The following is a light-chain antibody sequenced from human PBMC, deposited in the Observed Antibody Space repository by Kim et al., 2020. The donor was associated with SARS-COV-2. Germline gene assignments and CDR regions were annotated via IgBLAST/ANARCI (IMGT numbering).Light chain of an antibody. Sequence: EIVMKQSPATLSVSPGERATLSCRASQDVANSLAWYQQRPGQAPRLLIYGASTRATGIPVRFSGSGSGTEFTLTISSLQSEDFAVYYCQQYDNWPQTFGQGTKMDIK. J-gene: IGKJ1*01. CDR1: QDVANS. V-gene: IGKV3-15*01. CDR2: GAS. CDR3: QQYDNWPQT.